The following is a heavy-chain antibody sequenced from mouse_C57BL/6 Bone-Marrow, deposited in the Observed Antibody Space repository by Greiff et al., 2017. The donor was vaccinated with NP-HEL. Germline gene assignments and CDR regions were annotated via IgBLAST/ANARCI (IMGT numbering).Heavy chain of an antibody. V-gene: IGHV1-18*01. CDR3: ALFITTVVATEAY. J-gene: IGHJ3*01. Sequence: VQLQQSGPELVKPGASVKIPCKASGYTFTDYNMDWVKQSHGKSLEWIGDINPNNGGTIYNQKFKGKATLTVDKSSSTAYMELRSLTSEDTAVYYCALFITTVVATEAYWGQGTLVTVSA. D-gene: IGHD1-1*01. CDR1: GYTFTDYN. CDR2: INPNNGGT.